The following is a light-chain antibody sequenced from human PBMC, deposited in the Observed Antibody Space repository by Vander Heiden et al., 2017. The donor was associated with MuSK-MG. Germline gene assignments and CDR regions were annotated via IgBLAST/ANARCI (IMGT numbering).Light chain of an antibody. V-gene: IGKV2-28*01. CDR2: LGS. J-gene: IGKJ1*01. CDR1: QSLLHSNGYNY. Sequence: DIVMTQSPLSLPVTPGEPAPISCRSSQSLLHSNGYNYLDWYLQKPGQSPQLLIYLGSNRASGVPDRFSGSGSGTDCTLKISRVEAEDVGVYYCLQETFGQGTKVEIK. CDR3: LQET.